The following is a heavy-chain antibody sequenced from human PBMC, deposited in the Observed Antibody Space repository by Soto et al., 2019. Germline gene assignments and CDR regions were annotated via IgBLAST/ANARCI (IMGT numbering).Heavy chain of an antibody. V-gene: IGHV5-51*01. J-gene: IGHJ4*02. CDR3: ARPANTVADHFDL. Sequence: EESLKISCNGSGYTFTIYWIGWVRQMPGKGLEWMGIIYPSDSDTRYSPSFQGQVTISADQSINTAYLQWDSLKASDTAIYYCARPANTVADHFDLWGQGTPVTVSS. D-gene: IGHD4-17*01. CDR2: IYPSDSDT. CDR1: GYTFTIYW.